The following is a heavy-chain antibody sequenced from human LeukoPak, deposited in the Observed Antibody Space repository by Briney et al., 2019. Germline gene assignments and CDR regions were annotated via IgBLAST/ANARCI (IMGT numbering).Heavy chain of an antibody. J-gene: IGHJ6*02. Sequence: GGSLRLSCAASGFTFSSCAMHWVRQAPGKGLEWVSGISWNSGSIGYADSVKGRFTISRDNAKNSLYLQMNSLRAEDTALYYCAKDSYANYYYGMDVWGQGTTVTVSS. CDR1: GFTFSSCA. D-gene: IGHD2-2*01. CDR3: AKDSYANYYYGMDV. V-gene: IGHV3-9*01. CDR2: ISWNSGSI.